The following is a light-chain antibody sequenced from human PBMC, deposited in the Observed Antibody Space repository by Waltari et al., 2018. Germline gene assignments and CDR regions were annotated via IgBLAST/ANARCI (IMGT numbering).Light chain of an antibody. CDR3: QKDVTLPAT. Sequence: EFLLTQSPGTESVSPGEAVPLSCPASLKVGTYLAWYQQRPGQPPRLLVYHASNRAIGIRDRFRGSGSGTGFSLTISRLETEYFAVYYCQKDVTLPATFGQGTKVEIK. J-gene: IGKJ1*01. CDR2: HAS. V-gene: IGKV3-20*01. CDR1: LKVGTY.